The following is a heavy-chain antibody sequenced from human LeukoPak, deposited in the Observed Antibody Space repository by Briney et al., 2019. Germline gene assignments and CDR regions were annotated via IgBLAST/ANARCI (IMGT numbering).Heavy chain of an antibody. J-gene: IGHJ4*02. CDR3: AKDLIYYDSSGYDY. CDR1: GFTFSSYS. V-gene: IGHV3-48*04. D-gene: IGHD3-22*01. Sequence: GGSLRLSCAASGFTFSSYSMNWVRQAPGKGLEWVSYISTSSSTIYYADSVKGRFTISRDNAKNSLYLQMNSLRAEDTALYYCAKDLIYYDSSGYDYWGQGTLVTVSS. CDR2: ISTSSSTI.